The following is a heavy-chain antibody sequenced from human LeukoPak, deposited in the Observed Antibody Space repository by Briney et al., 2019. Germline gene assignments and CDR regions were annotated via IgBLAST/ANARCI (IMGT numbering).Heavy chain of an antibody. CDR2: IYHSGST. CDR1: GGSFSGYY. D-gene: IGHD1-26*01. J-gene: IGHJ5*02. CDR3: ASSIVGAYSWFDP. V-gene: IGHV4-34*01. Sequence: SETLSLTCAVYGGSFSGYYWSWIRQPPGKGLEWIGSIYHSGSTYYNPSLKSRVTISVDTSKNQFSLKLSSVTAADTAVYYCASSIVGAYSWFDPWGQGTLVTVSS.